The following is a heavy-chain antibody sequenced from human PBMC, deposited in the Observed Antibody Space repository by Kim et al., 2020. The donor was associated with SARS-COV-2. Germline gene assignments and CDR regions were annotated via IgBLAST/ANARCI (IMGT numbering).Heavy chain of an antibody. Sequence: SVKVSCKASGGTFSSYAISWVRQAPGQGLEWTGGIIPIFVTANHAQKLQGRVTITADESTSTAYMELSSLRSEDTAVYYCARDRTGEGSGSYYNAFDPWGQGTLVTVSS. CDR3: ARDRTGEGSGSYYNAFDP. CDR1: GGTFSSYA. D-gene: IGHD3-10*01. CDR2: IIPIFVTA. V-gene: IGHV1-69*13. J-gene: IGHJ5*02.